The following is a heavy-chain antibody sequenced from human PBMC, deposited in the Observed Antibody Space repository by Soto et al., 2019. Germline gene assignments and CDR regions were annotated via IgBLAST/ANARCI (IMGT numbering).Heavy chain of an antibody. CDR2: ISYDGSNK. V-gene: IGHV3-30*18. CDR3: AKANYDSRGYGNWFDP. Sequence: QVQLVESGGGVVQPGRSLRLSCAASGFTFSSYGMHWVRQAPGKGLEWVAVISYDGSNKYYADSVKGRFTISRDNSKNTLYLQMNSLRAEDTAVYYCAKANYDSRGYGNWFDPRGQGTLVTVSS. J-gene: IGHJ5*02. CDR1: GFTFSSYG. D-gene: IGHD3-22*01.